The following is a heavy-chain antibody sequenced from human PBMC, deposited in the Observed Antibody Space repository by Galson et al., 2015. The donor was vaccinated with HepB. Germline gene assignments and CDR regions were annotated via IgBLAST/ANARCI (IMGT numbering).Heavy chain of an antibody. J-gene: IGHJ4*02. CDR2: IHRGGNT. CDR3: ARVADYYVSGRFDY. D-gene: IGHD3-10*01. Sequence: SLRLSCAASGFSVSDNYMTWVRQAPGKGLEWVSVIHRGGNTYYADSAKGRFTISRDNSKNTLFLQMNSLRPDDTAVYYCARVADYYVSGRFDYWGQGTLVTVSS. V-gene: IGHV3-66*02. CDR1: GFSVSDNY.